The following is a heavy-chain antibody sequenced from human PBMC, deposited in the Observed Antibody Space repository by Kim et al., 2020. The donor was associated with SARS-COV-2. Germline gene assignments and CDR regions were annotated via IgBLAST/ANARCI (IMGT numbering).Heavy chain of an antibody. Sequence: STNDNPTLKSRVSISGDTSKNQFSWKLRYVTAADTAGYYCARDGNRRGFDYRGQGTLVTVSS. D-gene: IGHD3-10*01. V-gene: IGHV4-59*01. J-gene: IGHJ4*02. CDR2: ST. CDR3: ARDGNRRGFDY.